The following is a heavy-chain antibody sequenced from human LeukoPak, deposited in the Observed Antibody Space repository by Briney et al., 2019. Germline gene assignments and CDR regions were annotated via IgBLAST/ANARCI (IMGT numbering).Heavy chain of an antibody. J-gene: IGHJ4*02. CDR3: ARGGLELRSYFDY. D-gene: IGHD1-7*01. Sequence: GGSLRLSCAASGFTFSSYAMSWVRQAPGKGLEWVSTISGSGGSTYYADSVKGRFTISRDNSKSTLYLQMNSLAVEDTAVYYCARGGLELRSYFDYWGQGTLVTVSS. CDR2: ISGSGGST. CDR1: GFTFSSYA. V-gene: IGHV3-23*01.